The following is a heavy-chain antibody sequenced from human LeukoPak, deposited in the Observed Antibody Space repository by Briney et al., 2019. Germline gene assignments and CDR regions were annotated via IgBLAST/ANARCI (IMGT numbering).Heavy chain of an antibody. CDR2: IYYSGST. CDR3: ARQALNWFDP. V-gene: IGHV4-59*08. Sequence: SETLSLTCTVSGGSISSYYWSWIRQPPGKGLEWIGYIYYSGSTNYNPSLRSRVTISVDTSKNQFSLKLSSVTAADTAVYYCARQALNWFDPWGQGTLVTVSS. CDR1: GGSISSYY. J-gene: IGHJ5*02.